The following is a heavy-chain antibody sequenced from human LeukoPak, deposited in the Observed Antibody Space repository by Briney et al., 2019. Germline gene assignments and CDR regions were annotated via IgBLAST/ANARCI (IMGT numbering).Heavy chain of an antibody. CDR1: GGSFSGYY. CDR3: ARGDYGGSGY. CDR2: INHSGST. J-gene: IGHJ4*02. D-gene: IGHD4-17*01. V-gene: IGHV4-34*01. Sequence: KPSETLSLTCAVYGGSFSGYYWSWIRQPPGKGLEWIGEINHSGSTNYNPSLKSRVTISVDTSKNRFSLKLSSVTAADTAVYYCARGDYGGSGYWGQGTLVTVSS.